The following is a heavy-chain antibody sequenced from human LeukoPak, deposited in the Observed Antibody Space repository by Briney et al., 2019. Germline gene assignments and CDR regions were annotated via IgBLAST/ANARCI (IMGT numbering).Heavy chain of an antibody. Sequence: PGGSLRLSCAASGFTFSSYAMSWVRQAPGKGLEWVSAISGSGGSTYYADSVKGRFTISRDNSKNTLYLQMNRLRAEDTAVYYCAKGWLYYYGSGSYSSDAFDIWGQGTMVTVSS. CDR1: GFTFSSYA. J-gene: IGHJ3*02. CDR2: ISGSGGST. CDR3: AKGWLYYYGSGSYSSDAFDI. V-gene: IGHV3-23*01. D-gene: IGHD3-10*01.